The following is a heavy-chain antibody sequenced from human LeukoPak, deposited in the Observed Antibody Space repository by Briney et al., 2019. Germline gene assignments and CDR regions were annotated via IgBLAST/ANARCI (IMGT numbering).Heavy chain of an antibody. CDR1: GYTFTSYG. J-gene: IGHJ4*02. CDR3: ARHSSGWINFDY. D-gene: IGHD6-19*01. Sequence: GASVKVSCKASGYTFTSYGISWVRQAPGQGLEWMGRITPIFGTANYAQKFQGRVTITTDESTSTAYMELSSLRSEDTAVYYCARHSSGWINFDYWGQGTLVTVSS. V-gene: IGHV1-69*05. CDR2: ITPIFGTA.